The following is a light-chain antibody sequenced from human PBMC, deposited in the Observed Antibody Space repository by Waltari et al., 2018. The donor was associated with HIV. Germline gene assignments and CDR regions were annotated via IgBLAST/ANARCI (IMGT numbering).Light chain of an antibody. CDR2: DAS. V-gene: IGKV3-20*01. Sequence: EIVLTQSPGTLSLSLGERATLSCRASQSVNSNFLAWYQHKPGQAPRLLIYDASTRATCIPDKFSGSVSGSYFTLTFSRLEPEDFAVYYCQQYAGFPLTFGGGTKLDIK. CDR3: QQYAGFPLT. CDR1: QSVNSNF. J-gene: IGKJ4*01.